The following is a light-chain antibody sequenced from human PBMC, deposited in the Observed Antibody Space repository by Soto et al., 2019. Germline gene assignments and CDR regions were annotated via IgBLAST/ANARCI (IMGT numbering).Light chain of an antibody. CDR3: AAWDDSLSGYVV. J-gene: IGLJ2*01. CDR2: RNN. V-gene: IGLV1-47*01. CDR1: SSNIGSNY. Sequence: QSVLTQPPSASGTPGQRVTISCSGSSSNIGSNYVYWYQQLPGTAPKPLIYRNNQRPSGVPDRFSGSKSGTSASLAISGLRSEDEADYYCAAWDDSLSGYVVFGGGTKVTVL.